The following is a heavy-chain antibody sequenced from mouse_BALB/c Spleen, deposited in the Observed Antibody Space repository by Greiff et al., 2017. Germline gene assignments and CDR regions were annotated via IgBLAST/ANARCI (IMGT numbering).Heavy chain of an antibody. CDR2: INPSTGYT. CDR3: ARSALYYGSSPFAY. D-gene: IGHD1-1*01. J-gene: IGHJ3*01. CDR1: GYTFTSYW. V-gene: IGHV1-7*01. Sequence: VQLVESGAELAKPGASVKMSCKASGYTFTSYWMHWVKQRPGQGLEWIGYINPSTGYTEYNQKFKDKATLTADKSSSTAYMQLSSLTSEDSAVYDCARSALYYGSSPFAYWGQGTLVTVSA.